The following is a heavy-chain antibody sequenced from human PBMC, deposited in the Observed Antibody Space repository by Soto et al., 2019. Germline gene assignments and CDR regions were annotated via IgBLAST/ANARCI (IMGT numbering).Heavy chain of an antibody. D-gene: IGHD3-16*01. CDR3: ATGLRDASNRPSFDS. CDR2: ILSLESHK. Sequence: PGGALRLSCIGAGFNFSDYYMNWIRQTPVKGLEWVSSILSLESHKYYAASVMGRFSISRDNAKKSLFLQMNSLRAEDTGIYFCATGLRDASNRPSFDSWGPGTPVTVSS. CDR1: GFNFSDYY. J-gene: IGHJ4*02. V-gene: IGHV3-11*01.